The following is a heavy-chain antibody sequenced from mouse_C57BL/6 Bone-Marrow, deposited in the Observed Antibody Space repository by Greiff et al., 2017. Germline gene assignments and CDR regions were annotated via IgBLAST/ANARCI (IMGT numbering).Heavy chain of an antibody. D-gene: IGHD2-2*01. J-gene: IGHJ3*01. Sequence: EVMLVESGGDLVKPGGSLKLSCAASGFTFSSYGMSWVRQTPDKRLEWVATISSGGSYTYYPDSVKGRFTISRDNAKNTLYLQMSSLESEDTAMYYCASYGYDGFAYWGQGTLVTVSA. CDR2: ISSGGSYT. CDR3: ASYGYDGFAY. V-gene: IGHV5-6*01. CDR1: GFTFSSYG.